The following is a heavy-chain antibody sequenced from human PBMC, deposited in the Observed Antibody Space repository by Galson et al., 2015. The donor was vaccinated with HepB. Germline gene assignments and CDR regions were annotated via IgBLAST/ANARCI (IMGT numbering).Heavy chain of an antibody. CDR1: GFTFSSYG. J-gene: IGHJ6*03. CDR2: IWYDGSNK. CDR3: ARDLQSGYYYYMDV. Sequence: SLRLSCAASGFTFSSYGMHWVRQAPGKGLEWVAVIWYDGSNKYYADSVKGRFTISRDNSKNTLYLQMNSLRAEDRAVYYCARDLQSGYYYYMDVWGKGTTVTASS. V-gene: IGHV3-33*01. D-gene: IGHD6-25*01.